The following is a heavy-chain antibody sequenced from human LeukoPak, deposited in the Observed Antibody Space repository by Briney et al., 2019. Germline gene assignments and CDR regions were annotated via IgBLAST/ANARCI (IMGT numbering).Heavy chain of an antibody. Sequence: SETLSLTCTVSGGSISSYYWSWIRQPPGKGLEWIGYIYYSGSTNYNPSLKSRVTISVDTSKNQFSRKLSSVTAADTAVYYCARGPGDWFDPWGQGTLVTVSS. CDR2: IYYSGST. V-gene: IGHV4-59*01. CDR3: ARGPGDWFDP. J-gene: IGHJ5*02. CDR1: GGSISSYY.